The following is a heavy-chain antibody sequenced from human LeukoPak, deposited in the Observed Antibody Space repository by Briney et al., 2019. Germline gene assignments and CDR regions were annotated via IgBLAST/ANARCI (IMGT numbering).Heavy chain of an antibody. CDR1: GYTFTGYY. CDR2: INPHSGGI. Sequence: ASVKVSCKASGYTFTGYYIHWVRRAPGRGLEWMGWINPHSGGINYAQKFQGRVTMTRDTSISTAYMELSRLRSDDTAVYYCARGEKQLGPFDYWGQGTLVTVSS. V-gene: IGHV1-2*02. J-gene: IGHJ4*02. D-gene: IGHD6-6*01. CDR3: ARGEKQLGPFDY.